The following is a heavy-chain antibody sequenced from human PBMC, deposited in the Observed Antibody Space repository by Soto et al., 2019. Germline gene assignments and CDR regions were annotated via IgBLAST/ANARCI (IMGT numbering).Heavy chain of an antibody. V-gene: IGHV3-23*01. J-gene: IGHJ5*02. CDR3: AKNGRAAAMYNWFDP. D-gene: IGHD6-13*01. Sequence: EVQLLESGGGLVQPGGSLRLSCTGSGFTFSSYAMNWVRQAPGKGLECVSTISGSGGTTYYADSVKGRFTISRDNSKNTLYLQMSSLRAEDTAVYYCAKNGRAAAMYNWFDPWGKGTLVTVSS. CDR2: ISGSGGTT. CDR1: GFTFSSYA.